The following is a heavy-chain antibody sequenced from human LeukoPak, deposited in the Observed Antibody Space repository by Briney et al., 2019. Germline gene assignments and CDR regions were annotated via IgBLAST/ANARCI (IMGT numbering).Heavy chain of an antibody. V-gene: IGHV3-48*03. CDR2: ISTSGSTI. Sequence: EGSLRLSCAASGFTFSSYEMNWVRQAPGKGLDWVSYISTSGSTIYYADSVKGRFTISRDNAKNSLYLQMNSLRAEDTAVYYCATSRGSWPDYFDYWGQGTLVTVSS. D-gene: IGHD6-13*01. CDR1: GFTFSSYE. J-gene: IGHJ4*02. CDR3: ATSRGSWPDYFDY.